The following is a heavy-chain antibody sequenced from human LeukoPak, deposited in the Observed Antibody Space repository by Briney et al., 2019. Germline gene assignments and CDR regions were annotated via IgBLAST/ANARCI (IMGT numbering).Heavy chain of an antibody. J-gene: IGHJ4*02. CDR3: ARGGAYDSSGYYGY. V-gene: IGHV3-21*01. CDR2: ISSSSSYI. Sequence: GGSPRLSCAASGFTFSSYSMNWVRQAPGKGLEWVSSISSSSSYIYYADSVKGRFTISRDNAKNSLYLQMNSLRAEDTAVYYCARGGAYDSSGYYGYWGQGTLVTVSS. D-gene: IGHD3-22*01. CDR1: GFTFSSYS.